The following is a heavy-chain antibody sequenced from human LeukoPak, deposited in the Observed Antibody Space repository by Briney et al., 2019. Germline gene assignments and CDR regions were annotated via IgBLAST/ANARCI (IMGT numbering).Heavy chain of an antibody. CDR2: IKEDGGET. V-gene: IGHV3-7*01. Sequence: GGSLRLSCAASGFTFSSYWMGWVRQAPGKGLEWVANIKEDGGETYYVDSVKGRFTISRDNAKNSLDLQMNSLRDEDTAVYYCARRKEVQTTFDYWGQGTLVTVSS. J-gene: IGHJ4*02. CDR1: GFTFSSYW. D-gene: IGHD4/OR15-4a*01. CDR3: ARRKEVQTTFDY.